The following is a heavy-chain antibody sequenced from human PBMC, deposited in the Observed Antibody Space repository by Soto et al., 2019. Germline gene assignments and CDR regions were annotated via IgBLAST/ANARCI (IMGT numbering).Heavy chain of an antibody. J-gene: IGHJ4*02. CDR2: IWYDGSNK. Sequence: QVQLVESGGGVVQPGRSLRLSCAASGFTFSSYGMHWVRQAPGKGLEWVAVIWYDGSNKYYADSVKGRFTISRDNSNNTLYLQMNSLRAEDTAVYYCAREGLRYQPKRGVDYWGQGTLVTVSS. CDR1: GFTFSSYG. CDR3: AREGLRYQPKRGVDY. V-gene: IGHV3-33*01. D-gene: IGHD2-2*01.